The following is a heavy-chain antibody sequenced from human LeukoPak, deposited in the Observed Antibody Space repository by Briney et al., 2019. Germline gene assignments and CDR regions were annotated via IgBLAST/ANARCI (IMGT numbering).Heavy chain of an antibody. CDR3: ARRGITMARGIID. J-gene: IGHJ4*02. CDR1: GFTFSSYA. CDR2: IYSGGST. Sequence: PGGSLRLSCAASGFTFSSYAMSWVRQAPGKGLEWVSVIYSGGSTYYADSVKGRFTISRDNSKNTLYLQMNSLRAEDTAVYYCARRGITMARGIIDWGQGTLVTVSS. D-gene: IGHD3-10*01. V-gene: IGHV3-66*01.